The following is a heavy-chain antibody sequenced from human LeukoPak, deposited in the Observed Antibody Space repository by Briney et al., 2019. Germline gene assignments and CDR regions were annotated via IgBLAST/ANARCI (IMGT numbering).Heavy chain of an antibody. V-gene: IGHV3-20*04. D-gene: IGHD3-22*01. Sequence: GGSLRLSCAASGFTFDEYGMNWVRQAPGKGLEWVSGINWNGGSTGYADAVKGRFTIHRDNANKSLYLQMHSLRAEDTALYYCARGYFYDSSGYYGNLDYWGQGTLVTVSS. CDR1: GFTFDEYG. CDR3: ARGYFYDSSGYYGNLDY. J-gene: IGHJ4*02. CDR2: INWNGGST.